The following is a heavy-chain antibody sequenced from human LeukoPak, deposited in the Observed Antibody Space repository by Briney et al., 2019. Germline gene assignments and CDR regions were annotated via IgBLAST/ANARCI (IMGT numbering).Heavy chain of an antibody. CDR1: GGTFSSYT. D-gene: IGHD6-6*01. J-gene: IGHJ4*02. CDR2: IIPILGIA. V-gene: IGHV1-69*02. CDR3: ARAYSSSSVFFFDY. Sequence: SVKVSCKASGGTFSSYTISWVRQAPGQGLEWMGRIIPILGIANYAQKFQGTVTITADKSTSTAYMELSSLRSEDTAVYYCARAYSSSSVFFFDYWGQGTLVTVSS.